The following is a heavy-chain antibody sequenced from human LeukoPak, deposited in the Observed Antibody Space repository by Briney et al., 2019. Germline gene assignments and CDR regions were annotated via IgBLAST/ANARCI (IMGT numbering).Heavy chain of an antibody. CDR2: FDHEDGET. D-gene: IGHD2-15*01. CDR1: GCTFSSYA. J-gene: IGHJ5*02. CDR3: ATRTRLRGYGSGGSCYSGLLRFDP. V-gene: IGHV1-24*01. Sequence: ASVKVSCTASGCTFSSYAISWVRQAPGKGLEGMGGFDHEDGETNYAQKFKGRVTMTEDTSTDTAYMDMSSLRSEDTAVYYCATRTRLRGYGSGGSCYSGLLRFDPWGQGTLVTVSS.